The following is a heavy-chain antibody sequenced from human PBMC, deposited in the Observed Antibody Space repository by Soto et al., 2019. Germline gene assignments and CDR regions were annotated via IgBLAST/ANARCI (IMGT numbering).Heavy chain of an antibody. CDR3: AKNWDTTFSSSSH. CDR1: GFTFTTYA. Sequence: EVQLLESGGGLVQPGGSLRLSCAASGFTFTTYAMTWVRQAPGKGLEWVSAISGSGGSTYYADSVKGRFTISRDNSKNMLYLQMNSLRAEDTAVYYCAKNWDTTFSSSSHWGLGTLVTVSS. V-gene: IGHV3-23*01. D-gene: IGHD6-6*01. J-gene: IGHJ4*02. CDR2: ISGSGGST.